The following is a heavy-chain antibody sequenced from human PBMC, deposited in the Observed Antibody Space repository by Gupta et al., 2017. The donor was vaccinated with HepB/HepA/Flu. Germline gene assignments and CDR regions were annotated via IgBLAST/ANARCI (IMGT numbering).Heavy chain of an antibody. J-gene: IGHJ5*02. D-gene: IGHD3-3*01. CDR1: GGSFTSGTYP. CDR3: ARHFWDGYLFDL. CDR2: VSHSGST. Sequence: QLQESGPGLVKPSETLSLTCTVSGGSFTSGTYPWDWIRQPPGEGLEWIGNVSHSGSTYYNPSFKSRVAMSVDTSKNQLSLRLSSVTAADTAVYYCARHFWDGYLFDLWGQGTLVTGSS. V-gene: IGHV4-39*01.